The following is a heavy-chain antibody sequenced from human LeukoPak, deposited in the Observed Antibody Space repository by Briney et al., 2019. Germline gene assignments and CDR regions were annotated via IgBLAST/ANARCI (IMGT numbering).Heavy chain of an antibody. V-gene: IGHV3-23*01. CDR2: ISSSSSYI. Sequence: GGSLRLSCAASGFTFSSYAMSWVRQAPGRGLEWVSSISSSSSYIYYADSVKGRFTISRDNSKNTLYLQMNSLRAEDTAVYYCAKDPLGWGQGTLVTVSS. CDR1: GFTFSSYA. CDR3: AKDPLG. J-gene: IGHJ4*02.